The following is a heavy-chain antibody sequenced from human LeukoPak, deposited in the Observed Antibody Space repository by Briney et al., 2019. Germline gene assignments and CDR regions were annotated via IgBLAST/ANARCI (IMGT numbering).Heavy chain of an antibody. D-gene: IGHD2-21*01. CDR3: ARGSRDLSVVIPVRNAFDI. V-gene: IGHV4-30-2*01. Sequence: SETLSLTCAISGGSISSGGYSWSWIRQPPGKGLEWIGYIYHSGSTYYNPSLKSRVTISVDRSKNQFSLKLSSVTAADTAVYYCARGSRDLSVVIPVRNAFDIWGQGTMVTVSS. CDR1: GGSISSGGYS. CDR2: IYHSGST. J-gene: IGHJ3*02.